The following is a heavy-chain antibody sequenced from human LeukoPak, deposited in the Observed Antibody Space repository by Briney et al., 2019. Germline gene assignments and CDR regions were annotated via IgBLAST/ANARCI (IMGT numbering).Heavy chain of an antibody. D-gene: IGHD3-10*01. J-gene: IGHJ3*02. CDR2: IYTSGST. Sequence: SQTLSLACTVSGGSISTGTYYWSWIRQPAGKGLEWIGRIYTSGSTNYNPSLKSRVTISVDTSKNQFSLKLNSVTAADTAVYYCARGDYYGSGSYYNSAFDIWGQGTMVTVSS. V-gene: IGHV4-61*02. CDR1: GGSISTGTYY. CDR3: ARGDYYGSGSYYNSAFDI.